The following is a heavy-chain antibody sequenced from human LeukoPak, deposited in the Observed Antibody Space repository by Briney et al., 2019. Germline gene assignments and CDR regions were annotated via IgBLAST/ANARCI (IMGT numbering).Heavy chain of an antibody. CDR3: ARQTGSGLFILP. CDR2: IYYTGNT. Sequence: SETLSLTCTVSGSSISSSTYYWGWIRQPPGKGLEWIGSIYYTGNTYYNASLKSRVTISIDTSKNQISLRLTSVTATDTAIYYCARQTGSGLFILPGGQGTLVTVSS. D-gene: IGHD3/OR15-3a*01. CDR1: GSSISSSTYY. V-gene: IGHV4-39*01. J-gene: IGHJ4*02.